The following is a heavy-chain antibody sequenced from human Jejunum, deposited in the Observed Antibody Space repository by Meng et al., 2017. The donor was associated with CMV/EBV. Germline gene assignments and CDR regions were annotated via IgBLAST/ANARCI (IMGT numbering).Heavy chain of an antibody. D-gene: IGHD2-8*01. Sequence: SGFPLSNYAMPWVRQAPGKGLEWVAVISYDGSTKNFADSVKGRFTFSRDNSKNMLFLQMTSLRAEDTAVYYCVRAQPLNMLPYFDYWGQGTPVTVSS. CDR3: VRAQPLNMLPYFDY. CDR2: ISYDGSTK. J-gene: IGHJ4*02. V-gene: IGHV3-30-3*01. CDR1: GFPLSNYA.